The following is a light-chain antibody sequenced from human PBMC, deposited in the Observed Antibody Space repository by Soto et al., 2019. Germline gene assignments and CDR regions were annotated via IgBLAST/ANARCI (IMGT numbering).Light chain of an antibody. Sequence: QSALTQPASVSGSPGQSITISCTGTRSDVGGYNFVSWYQQHPGKVPKLLIYDVTHRPSGVSNRFSASKSANTAPLTISGLQAEDEADYYCSSYTSTNTLVFGGGTKVTVL. J-gene: IGLJ2*01. CDR1: RSDVGGYNF. CDR2: DVT. V-gene: IGLV2-14*01. CDR3: SSYTSTNTLV.